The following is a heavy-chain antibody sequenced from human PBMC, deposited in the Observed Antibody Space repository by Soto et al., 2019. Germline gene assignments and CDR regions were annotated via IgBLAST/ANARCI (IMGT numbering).Heavy chain of an antibody. V-gene: IGHV1-69*01. D-gene: IGHD6-13*01. CDR1: GGTFSTYP. Sequence: QVQLVQSGAEVRMPGSSVKVSCKASGGTFSTYPINWVRQAPGQGLEWMGGIIPLFGTTNYAQKFKGRVTITVDESTSTAYMELSSLRAEDAVVYYCARGATHGSSWYFWFDPWGQGTLVTVSS. CDR3: ARGATHGSSWYFWFDP. J-gene: IGHJ5*02. CDR2: IIPLFGTT.